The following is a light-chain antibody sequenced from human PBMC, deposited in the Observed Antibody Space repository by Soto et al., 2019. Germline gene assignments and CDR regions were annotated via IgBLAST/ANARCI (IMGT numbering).Light chain of an antibody. V-gene: IGKV3-20*01. CDR1: QSLSSSY. Sequence: EIVLTQSPGTLSMSPGERATLSCRASQSLSSSYVVWYQQKLGQAPRLLIFAASWRAPGIPDRFSGSGSATEYILTISRLEPEDFAVYYCQQQGIFGQGTKLEI. CDR3: QQQGI. J-gene: IGKJ2*01. CDR2: AAS.